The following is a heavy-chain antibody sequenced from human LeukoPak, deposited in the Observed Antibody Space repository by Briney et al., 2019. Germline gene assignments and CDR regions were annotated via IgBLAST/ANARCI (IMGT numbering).Heavy chain of an antibody. D-gene: IGHD3-3*01. CDR3: ARTYDFWSGSYFDY. J-gene: IGHJ4*02. Sequence: PSETLSLTCTVSGGSISSYYWSWIRQPPGKGLEWIGYIYYSGSTNYNPSLKSRVTISVDTSKNQFSLKLSSVTAADTAVHYCARTYDFWSGSYFDYWGQGTLVTVSS. CDR2: IYYSGST. V-gene: IGHV4-59*01. CDR1: GGSISSYY.